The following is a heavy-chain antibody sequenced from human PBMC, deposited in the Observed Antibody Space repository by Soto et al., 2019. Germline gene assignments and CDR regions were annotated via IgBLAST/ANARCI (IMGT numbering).Heavy chain of an antibody. J-gene: IGHJ6*02. D-gene: IGHD3-10*01. CDR1: GGSISSYY. CDR3: ARDSSGGDYYYGMDV. CDR2: IYYSGST. Sequence: QVQLQESGPGLVKPSETLSLTCTVSGGSISSYYWSWIRQPPGKGLEWIGYIYYSGSTNYNPSLKSRVTISVDTSKNQFSLKLSSVTAVDTAVYYCARDSSGGDYYYGMDVWGQGTTVTVSS. V-gene: IGHV4-59*01.